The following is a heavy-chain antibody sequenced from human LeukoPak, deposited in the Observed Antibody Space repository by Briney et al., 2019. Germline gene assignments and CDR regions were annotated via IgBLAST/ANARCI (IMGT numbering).Heavy chain of an antibody. Sequence: ASVKVSCKASGYTFTSYCMHWVRQAPGQGLEWMGIINPSGGSTSYAQKFQGRVTMTRDTSTSTVYMELSSLRSEDTAVYYCARGGSGGFGETYMDVWGKGTTVTISS. V-gene: IGHV1-46*01. CDR2: INPSGGST. CDR3: ARGGSGGFGETYMDV. CDR1: GYTFTSYC. D-gene: IGHD3-10*01. J-gene: IGHJ6*03.